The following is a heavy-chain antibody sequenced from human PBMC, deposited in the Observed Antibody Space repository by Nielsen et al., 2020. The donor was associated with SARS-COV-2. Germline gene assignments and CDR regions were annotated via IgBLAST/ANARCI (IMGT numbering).Heavy chain of an antibody. V-gene: IGHV4-59*12. CDR2: IYYSGST. CDR3: ARNAYYDILTGYHRGGNYFDF. J-gene: IGHJ4*02. D-gene: IGHD3-9*01. Sequence: WIRQPPGKGLEWIGYIYYSGSTNYNPSLKSRVTISVDTSKNQFSLKLSSVTAADTAVYYCARNAYYDILTGYHRGGNYFDFWGLGTLVTVS.